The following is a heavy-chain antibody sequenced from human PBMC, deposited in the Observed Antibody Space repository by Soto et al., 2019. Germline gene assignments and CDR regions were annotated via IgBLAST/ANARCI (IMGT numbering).Heavy chain of an antibody. V-gene: IGHV4-4*02. D-gene: IGHD3-3*02. CDR2: ISHSGST. Sequence: SETLSLTCAVSADSINISHWWNWVRHPPGKGLEWIGQISHSGSTNYNPSLTSRVTISVDKSKNHFSLKLTSVTAADTAVYYCAARHFWSGPWTHTRLDYWGQGTLVTVSS. CDR1: ADSINISHW. J-gene: IGHJ4*02. CDR3: AARHFWSGPWTHTRLDY.